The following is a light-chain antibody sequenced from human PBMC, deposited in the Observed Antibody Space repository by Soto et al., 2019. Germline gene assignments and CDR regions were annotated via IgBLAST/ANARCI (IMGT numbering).Light chain of an antibody. CDR3: AAWDDSLNGPV. CDR1: RSNIGSNT. J-gene: IGLJ2*01. CDR2: SNN. V-gene: IGLV1-44*01. Sequence: QSVLTQPPSASGTPGQRLTIACSGSRSNIGSNTVNWYQQLPGTAPKLLIYSNNQRPSGVPDRFSGSKSGTSASLAISGLQSEDEADYYCAAWDDSLNGPVFGGWTKVTVL.